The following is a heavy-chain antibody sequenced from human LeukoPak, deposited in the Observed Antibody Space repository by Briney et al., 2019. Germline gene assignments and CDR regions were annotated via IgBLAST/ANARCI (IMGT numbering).Heavy chain of an antibody. CDR2: IYFSGSP. J-gene: IGHJ4*02. CDR3: ARWRTAKTAFDY. D-gene: IGHD2-21*02. CDR1: GASINSNY. Sequence: PSETLSLTCTVSGASINSNYWSWIRHPAGKGLEWIGSIYFSGSPYYNPSLKSRVTMSVDTSKNQFSLKVSSVTAADTAVYYCARWRTAKTAFDYWGQGTLVTVSS. V-gene: IGHV4-59*04.